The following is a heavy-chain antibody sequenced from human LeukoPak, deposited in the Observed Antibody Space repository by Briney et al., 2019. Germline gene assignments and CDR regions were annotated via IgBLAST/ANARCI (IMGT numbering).Heavy chain of an antibody. D-gene: IGHD4-23*01. Sequence: PSETLSLTCTVSGGSISSYYWSWIRQPPGKGLEWIGYIYYSGSTNYNPSLKSRVTISVDTSKNQFSLKLRSVTAADTAVYYCARGPLPYMVREWGQGTLDTVSS. CDR3: ARGPLPYMVRE. J-gene: IGHJ4*02. CDR1: GGSISSYY. V-gene: IGHV4-59*08. CDR2: IYYSGST.